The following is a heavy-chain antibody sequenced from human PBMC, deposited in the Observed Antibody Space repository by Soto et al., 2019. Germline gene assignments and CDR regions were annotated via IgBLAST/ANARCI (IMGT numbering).Heavy chain of an antibody. CDR2: ISSSSSYI. CDR1: GFTFSSYS. J-gene: IGHJ6*02. CDR3: ARERGGNPSRYYYYYYGMDV. V-gene: IGHV3-21*01. D-gene: IGHD2-15*01. Sequence: GGSLRLSCVASGFTFSSYSMNWVRQAPGKGLEWVSSISSSSSYIYYADSVKGRFTISRDNAKNSLYLQMNSLRAEDTAVYYCARERGGNPSRYYYYYYGMDVWGQGTTVTVSS.